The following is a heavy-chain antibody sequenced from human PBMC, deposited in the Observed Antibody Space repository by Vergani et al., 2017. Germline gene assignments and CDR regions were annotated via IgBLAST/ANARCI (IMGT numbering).Heavy chain of an antibody. D-gene: IGHD1-1*01. CDR3: ARNTTYTDS. V-gene: IGHV5-51*03. CDR2: IYHADSDT. CDR1: EYSFGNYW. J-gene: IGHJ4*02. Sequence: EVELVQSGPEMRKPGESLKISCKGSEYSFGNYWIGWVRQMPGKGLEWMGIIYHADSDTRYSPSFQGQVTISADKSISTAFLQWDSLKASDTALYYCARNTTYTDSWGQGTLVTVSS.